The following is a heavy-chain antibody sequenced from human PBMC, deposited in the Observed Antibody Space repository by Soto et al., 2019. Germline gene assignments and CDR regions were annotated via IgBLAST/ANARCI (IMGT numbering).Heavy chain of an antibody. J-gene: IGHJ6*03. CDR2: ISAYNGNT. CDR1: GYTFTSYG. D-gene: IGHD3-3*01. Sequence: ASVKVSCKASGYTFTSYGISWVRQAPGQGLEWMGWISAYNGNTNYAQKLQGRVTMTTDTSTSTAYMELRSLRSDDTAGYYCARRSLDGLYDFWSGYYRNTYYYYYYMDVWGKGTTVTVSS. V-gene: IGHV1-18*01. CDR3: ARRSLDGLYDFWSGYYRNTYYYYYYMDV.